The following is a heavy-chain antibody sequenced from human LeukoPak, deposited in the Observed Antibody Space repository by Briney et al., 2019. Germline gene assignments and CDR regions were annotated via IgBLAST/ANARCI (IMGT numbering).Heavy chain of an antibody. V-gene: IGHV5-51*01. CDR1: GRSFTTYW. CDR3: ARQGYTYGYDY. Sequence: GESLKISCKGSGRSFTTYWIGWVRQLPGKGLEWMGIIYPGDSDTRYSPSFQGQVTISAGKSISTAYLQWSSLKASDTAMYYCARQGYTYGYDYWGQGTLVTVSS. D-gene: IGHD5-18*01. J-gene: IGHJ4*02. CDR2: IYPGDSDT.